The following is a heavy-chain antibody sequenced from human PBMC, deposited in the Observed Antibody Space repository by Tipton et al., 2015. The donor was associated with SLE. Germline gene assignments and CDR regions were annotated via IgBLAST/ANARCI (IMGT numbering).Heavy chain of an antibody. Sequence: TLSLTCTVSGTSISSYYWSWIRQPAGGGLEWIGRIYTNENTNYHPSLKSRVTISVDTSKNHFSLKLSSVTAADTAIYYCARTANYYDTTAHYFDYWGQGTLVTVSS. J-gene: IGHJ4*02. CDR1: GTSISSYY. V-gene: IGHV4-4*07. CDR2: IYTNENT. D-gene: IGHD3-22*01. CDR3: ARTANYYDTTAHYFDY.